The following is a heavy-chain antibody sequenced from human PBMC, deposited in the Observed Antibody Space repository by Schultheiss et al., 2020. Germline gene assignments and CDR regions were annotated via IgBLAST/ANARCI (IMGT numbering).Heavy chain of an antibody. Sequence: GGSLRLSCAASGFTFSSYAMHWVRQAPGKGLEYVSAISSNGGSTYYADSVKGRFTISRDNSKNTLYLQMNSLRAEDTAVYYCAREGYYDSSGYSWFDPWGQGTLVTVSS. CDR1: GFTFSSYA. CDR2: ISSNGGST. CDR3: AREGYYDSSGYSWFDP. J-gene: IGHJ5*02. D-gene: IGHD3-22*01. V-gene: IGHV3-64*04.